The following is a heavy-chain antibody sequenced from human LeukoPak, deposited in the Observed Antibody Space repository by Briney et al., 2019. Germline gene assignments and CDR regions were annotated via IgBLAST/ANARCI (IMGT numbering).Heavy chain of an antibody. J-gene: IGHJ5*02. CDR2: INPDNGDT. CDR3: ARDRCAVGATGSCNWFDP. D-gene: IGHD1-26*01. V-gene: IGHV1-2*02. Sequence: ASVKVSCKASEYTFTDYYLHWVRQAPGQGLEWMGWINPDNGDTKFAQRFQGRVTMTRDTSISTVYMELTSLRSDDTAVYFCARDRCAVGATGSCNWFDPWGQGTLVTVSS. CDR1: EYTFTDYY.